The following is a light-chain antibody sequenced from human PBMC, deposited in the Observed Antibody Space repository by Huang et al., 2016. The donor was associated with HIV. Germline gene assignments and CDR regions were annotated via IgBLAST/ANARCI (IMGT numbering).Light chain of an antibody. V-gene: IGKV3-15*01. J-gene: IGKJ1*01. CDR1: QSVSSN. CDR3: QQYHNWPPWT. CDR2: GAS. Sequence: EIVMTQSPATLSVSPGARATLSCRASQSVSSNLAWYQQKPGQAPRLLIYGASTRATGIPARFSGSGSGTEFTLTISSLQSEDFAVYYCQQYHNWPPWTFGQGTKVDFK.